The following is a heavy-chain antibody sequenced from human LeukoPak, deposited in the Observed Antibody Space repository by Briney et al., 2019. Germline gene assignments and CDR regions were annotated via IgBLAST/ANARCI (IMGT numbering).Heavy chain of an antibody. Sequence: GGSLRLSCAASGFTVSSNYMSSVRQAPGNGLEWVSVIYSGGSTYYADSVKGRFTISRDNSKNTLYLQMNSLRAEDTAVYYCARAATPDAFDIWGQGTMVTVSS. CDR1: GFTVSSNY. CDR3: ARAATPDAFDI. CDR2: IYSGGST. V-gene: IGHV3-53*01. J-gene: IGHJ3*02. D-gene: IGHD2-15*01.